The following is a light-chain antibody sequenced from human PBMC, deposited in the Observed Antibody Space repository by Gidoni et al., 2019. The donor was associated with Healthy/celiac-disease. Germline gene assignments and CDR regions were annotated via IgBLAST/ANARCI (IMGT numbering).Light chain of an antibody. Sequence: SYVLTQTPSVSVAPGQTARITCGGNNIGSKSVHCYQQKPGQAPVLVVYEDSDRLSGIPERFSGSNSGNTATLTISRVEAGDEADYYCQVWDSSSDHLVVFGGGTKRTVL. V-gene: IGLV3-21*02. CDR2: EDS. CDR1: NIGSKS. J-gene: IGLJ2*01. CDR3: QVWDSSSDHLVV.